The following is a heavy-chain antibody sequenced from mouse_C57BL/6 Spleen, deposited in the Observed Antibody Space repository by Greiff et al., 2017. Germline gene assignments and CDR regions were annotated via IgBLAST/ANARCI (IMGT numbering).Heavy chain of an antibody. CDR2: IHPNSGST. CDR3: ARRRVATRDYYAMDY. J-gene: IGHJ4*01. D-gene: IGHD1-1*01. V-gene: IGHV1-64*01. CDR1: GYTFTSYW. Sequence: QVQLQQPGAELVKPGASVKLSCKASGYTFTSYWMHWVKQRPGQGLEWIGMIHPNSGSTNYNEKFKSKATLTVDKSSSTAYMQLSSLTSEDSAVYYCARRRVATRDYYAMDYWGQGTSVTVSS.